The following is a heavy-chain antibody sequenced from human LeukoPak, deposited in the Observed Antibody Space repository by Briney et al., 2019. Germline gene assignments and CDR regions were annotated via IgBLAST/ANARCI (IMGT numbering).Heavy chain of an antibody. Sequence: SETLSLTCAVYGGSFSGYYWSWIRQPPGKGLEWIGEINHSGSTNYNPSLKSRVTISVDTSKNQFSLKLSSVTAADTAVYYCARDDRRPHYSGFDYWGQGTLVTVSS. CDR3: ARDDRRPHYSGFDY. V-gene: IGHV4-34*01. J-gene: IGHJ4*02. D-gene: IGHD2-15*01. CDR1: GGSFSGYY. CDR2: INHSGST.